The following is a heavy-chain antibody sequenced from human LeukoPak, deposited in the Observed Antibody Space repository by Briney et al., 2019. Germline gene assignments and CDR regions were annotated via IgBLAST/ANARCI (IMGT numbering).Heavy chain of an antibody. CDR1: GFTVSSNY. J-gene: IGHJ6*03. CDR2: IYSGGST. D-gene: IGHD6-13*01. CDR3: ARRGSRGVVYYYYYMDV. V-gene: IGHV3-53*01. Sequence: GGSLRLSCAASGFTVSSNYMSWVRQAPGKGLEWVSVIYSGGSTYYADSVKGRFTISRDNSKNTLYLQMNSLRAEDTAVYYCARRGSRGVVYYYYYMDVWGKGTTVTVSS.